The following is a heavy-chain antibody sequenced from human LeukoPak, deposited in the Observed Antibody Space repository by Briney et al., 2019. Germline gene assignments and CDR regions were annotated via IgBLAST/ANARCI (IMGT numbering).Heavy chain of an antibody. Sequence: SETLSLTCTVSGGSISSGDYYWSWIRQPPGKGLEWIGYIYYSGGTYYNPSLKSRVTISVDTSKNQFSLKLSSVTAADTAVYYCARWEGCSSTSCYTGFDYWGQGTLVTVSS. V-gene: IGHV4-30-4*08. CDR1: GGSISSGDYY. CDR2: IYYSGGT. CDR3: ARWEGCSSTSCYTGFDY. D-gene: IGHD2-2*02. J-gene: IGHJ4*02.